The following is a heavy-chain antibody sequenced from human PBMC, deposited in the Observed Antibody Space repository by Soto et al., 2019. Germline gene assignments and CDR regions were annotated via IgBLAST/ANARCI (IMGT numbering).Heavy chain of an antibody. D-gene: IGHD3-10*01. CDR3: PKEWGGHGDAHYGMNA. Sequence: QEQVVESGGGVVQPGTSLRLSCAASGFSFRDYAMHWLRQTPGKGLEWVAPIAFNSTQINYGGSMRGRFPISRHKSEDSVFLQISSVGPGDTAGYGCPKEWGGHGDAHYGMNAWGPGTTVTVSS. J-gene: IGHJ6*02. CDR2: IAFNSTQI. CDR1: GFSFRDYA. V-gene: IGHV3-30*18.